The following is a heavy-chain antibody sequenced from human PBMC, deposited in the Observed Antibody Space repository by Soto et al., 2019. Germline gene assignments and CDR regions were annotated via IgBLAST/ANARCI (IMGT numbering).Heavy chain of an antibody. J-gene: IGHJ3*01. CDR2: INHSGST. CDR1: GGSFSGYS. D-gene: IGHD3-10*01. V-gene: IGHV4-34*01. CDR3: ARVWGGAFDF. Sequence: SETLSLTCAVYGGSFSGYSWTWIRQPPGTGLEWIGEINHSGSTNYNPSLKSRVTLSVDTSKNQFSLKLSSVTAADTAVYYCARVWGGAFDFWGQGTMVTVSS.